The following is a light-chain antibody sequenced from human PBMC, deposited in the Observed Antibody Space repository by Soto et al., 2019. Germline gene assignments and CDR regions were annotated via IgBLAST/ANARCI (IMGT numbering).Light chain of an antibody. CDR2: SNN. CDR3: AAGDESRNVPV. CDR1: NSNIGRNT. Sequence: QSVLTQPPSASGTPGQRVTISCSGSNSNIGRNTVNWYQQLPGAAPSLLIYSNNQRPSGVPDRFSGSKSGTSASLAISGLQSEEEADYYCAAGDESRNVPVFGGGTKLTVL. J-gene: IGLJ3*02. V-gene: IGLV1-44*01.